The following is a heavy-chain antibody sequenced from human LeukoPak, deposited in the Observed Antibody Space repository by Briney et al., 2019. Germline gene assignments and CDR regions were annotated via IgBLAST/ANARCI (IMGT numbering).Heavy chain of an antibody. J-gene: IGHJ4*02. CDR3: AKRVAARLPFDY. D-gene: IGHD6-6*01. CDR2: IYYSGST. CDR1: GGSISSSSYY. Sequence: SETLSLTCTVSGGSISSSSYYWGWIRQPPGKGLEWIGGIYYSGSTYYNPSLKSRVTISVDTSKNQFSLKLSSVTAADTAVYYCAKRVAARLPFDYWGQGTLVTVSS. V-gene: IGHV4-39*01.